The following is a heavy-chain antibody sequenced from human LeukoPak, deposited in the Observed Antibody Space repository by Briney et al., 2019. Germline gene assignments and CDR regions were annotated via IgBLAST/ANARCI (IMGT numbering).Heavy chain of an antibody. J-gene: IGHJ4*02. CDR1: GFTFSNDA. CDR2: ISGSGGST. Sequence: GGSLRLSCAASGFTFSNDAMSWVRQAPGKGLEWVSAISGSGGSTYHADSVKGRFTISRDNSKNTLYLQMNSLRVEDTAVYYCAKGGRVIARLIASHWGQGTLVAVSS. D-gene: IGHD6-6*01. V-gene: IGHV3-23*01. CDR3: AKGGRVIARLIASH.